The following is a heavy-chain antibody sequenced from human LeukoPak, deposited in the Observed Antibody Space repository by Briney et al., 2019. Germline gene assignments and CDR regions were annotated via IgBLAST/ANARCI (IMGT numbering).Heavy chain of an antibody. CDR1: GGSISSYY. V-gene: IGHV4-59*08. Sequence: SETLSLTCTVSGGSISSYYWSWIRQPPGKGLEWIGYIYYSGSTYYNPSLKSRVTISVDTSKNQFSLKLSSVTAADTAVYYCASPPLNWGQGTLVTVSS. J-gene: IGHJ4*02. CDR3: ASPPLN. CDR2: IYYSGST.